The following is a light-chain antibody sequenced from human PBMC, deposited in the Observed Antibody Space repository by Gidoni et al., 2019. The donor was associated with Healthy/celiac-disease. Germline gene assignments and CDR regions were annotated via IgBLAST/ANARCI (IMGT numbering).Light chain of an antibody. CDR1: QGISSY. CDR3: QQLNSYLIT. V-gene: IGKV1-9*01. Sequence: DIHLTQSLSFLSASVGDRVTITCRASQGISSYLTWYQQKPGKAPKLLIYAASTLQSGVPSRCSGSGSGTEFTLTISSLQPEDFATYYCQQLNSYLITFXRXTRLEIK. J-gene: IGKJ5*01. CDR2: AAS.